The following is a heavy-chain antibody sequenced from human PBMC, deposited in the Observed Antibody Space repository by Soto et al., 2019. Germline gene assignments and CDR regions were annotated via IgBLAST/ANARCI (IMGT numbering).Heavy chain of an antibody. CDR2: INHIGSAI. V-gene: IGHV3-48*01. D-gene: IGHD2-15*01. CDR1: GFGLINYS. CDR3: ARDPHSLDY. J-gene: IGHJ4*02. Sequence: GGSLRLSCAASGFGLINYSMNWVRQAPGKGLEWVSYINHIGSAIHYADAVKGRFTISRDNAKNLLFLHMDDLRAEDTAIYYCARDPHSLDYWGQGTLVTVSS.